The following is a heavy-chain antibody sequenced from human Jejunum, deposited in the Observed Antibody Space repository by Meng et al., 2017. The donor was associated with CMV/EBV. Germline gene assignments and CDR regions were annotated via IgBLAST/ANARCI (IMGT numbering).Heavy chain of an antibody. Sequence: SSYYWGWIRQAPEKGLEWIGSIYHTGRTYDNPSLKSRVTISIDTSRSQFSLKLTSVTAADTAIYYCVRAASRHYDSSGFSGFFDYWGQGSMVTVSS. CDR2: IYHTGRT. CDR3: VRAASRHYDSSGFSGFFDY. V-gene: IGHV4-39*07. D-gene: IGHD3-22*01. J-gene: IGHJ4*02. CDR1: SSYY.